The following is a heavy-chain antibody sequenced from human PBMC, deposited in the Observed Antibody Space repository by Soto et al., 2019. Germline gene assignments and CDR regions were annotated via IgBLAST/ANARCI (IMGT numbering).Heavy chain of an antibody. J-gene: IGHJ6*02. CDR1: GASVSSADYY. V-gene: IGHV4-30-4*01. CDR3: VRGVAARPARLGKDL. D-gene: IGHD6-6*01. CDR2: TQYSGNT. Sequence: PSETLSLTCTVSGASVSSADYYWTWIRQPPGKGLEWIGNTQYSGNTYYNPSVRSRVTISLDTSKSQLSLKLSSVAAADTAMYYCVRGVAARPARLGKDLWGQGTPGTVS.